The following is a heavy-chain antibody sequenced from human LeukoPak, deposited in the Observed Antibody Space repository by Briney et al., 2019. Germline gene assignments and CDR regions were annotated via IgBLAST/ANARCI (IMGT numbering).Heavy chain of an antibody. D-gene: IGHD4-11*01. V-gene: IGHV3-7*01. CDR1: GFTFSNYW. Sequence: GGSLRLSCAVSGFTFSNYWMSWVRQAPGKGLEWVAHIKQDESEKYYVDSVKGRFTISRDNAKNSLYLQMNSLRAEDTAIYYCARDKTVQAIKFYYWGRRTLVTVSS. CDR3: ARDKTVQAIKFYY. CDR2: IKQDESEK. J-gene: IGHJ4*02.